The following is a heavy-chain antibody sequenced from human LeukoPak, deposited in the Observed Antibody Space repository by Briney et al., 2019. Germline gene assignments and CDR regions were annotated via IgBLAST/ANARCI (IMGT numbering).Heavy chain of an antibody. J-gene: IGHJ4*02. Sequence: GGSLRLSCAASGFTFSSYWMSWVRQAPGKGLEWVANIKQGGSEKYYVDSVKGRFTISRDNAKNSLYLQMNSLRAEDTAVYYCARLVWSGSYYFDYWGQGTLVTVSS. V-gene: IGHV3-7*01. CDR1: GFTFSSYW. CDR3: ARLVWSGSYYFDY. CDR2: IKQGGSEK. D-gene: IGHD1-26*01.